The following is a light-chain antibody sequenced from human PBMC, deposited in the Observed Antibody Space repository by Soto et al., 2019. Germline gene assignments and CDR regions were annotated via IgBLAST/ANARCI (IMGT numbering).Light chain of an antibody. J-gene: IGLJ3*02. V-gene: IGLV3-21*04. CDR2: NDG. CDR1: NIGGKS. Sequence: SYELTQPPSVSVAPGKTARITCGGNNIGGKSVHWYQLKPGQAPVLIIYNDGDRPSGIPERFSGSNSGNTATLTVSWVEAGDEADDYCQVWGSNADPYVLFGGGTKLTVL. CDR3: QVWGSNADPYVL.